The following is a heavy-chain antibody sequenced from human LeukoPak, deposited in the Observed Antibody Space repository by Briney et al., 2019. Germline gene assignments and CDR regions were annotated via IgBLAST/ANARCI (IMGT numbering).Heavy chain of an antibody. V-gene: IGHV1-69*05. CDR2: IIPIFGTA. CDR1: GGTFSSYA. J-gene: IGHJ6*03. CDR3: ASGRTATTDYYYMDV. D-gene: IGHD1-26*01. Sequence: SVKVSCKASGGTFSSYAISWVRQAPGQGLEWMGGIIPIFGTANYAQKFQGRVTITTDESTSTAYMELSSLRSEDTAVYYCASGRTATTDYYYMDVWGKGTTVTVSS.